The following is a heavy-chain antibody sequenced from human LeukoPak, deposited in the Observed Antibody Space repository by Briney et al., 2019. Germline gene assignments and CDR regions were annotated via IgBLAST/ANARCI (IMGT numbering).Heavy chain of an antibody. V-gene: IGHV3-23*01. CDR2: ISGNGGRT. CDR3: ARDSSDYGDYFLSY. Sequence: PGGSLRLSCAASGFTFSILDMSWVRQAPGKGLEWVSAISGNGGRTYYADSVKGRFAISRDNSKNTLYLQMNSLRAEDTAVYYCARDSSDYGDYFLSYWGQGTLVTVSS. CDR1: GFTFSILD. J-gene: IGHJ4*02. D-gene: IGHD4-17*01.